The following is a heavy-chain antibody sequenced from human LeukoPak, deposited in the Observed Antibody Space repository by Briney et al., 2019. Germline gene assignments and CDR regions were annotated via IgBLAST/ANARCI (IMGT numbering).Heavy chain of an antibody. CDR3: ARGRYFLDIVVVVAATQYIQH. CDR1: GYTFTGYY. D-gene: IGHD2-15*01. Sequence: SCKASGYTFTGYYMHWVRQAPGKGLEWVAFIRYDGSNKYYADSVKGRFTISRDNSKNTLYLQMNSLRAEDTAVYYCARGRYFLDIVVVVAATQYIQHWGQGTLVTVSS. CDR2: IRYDGSNK. V-gene: IGHV3-30*02. J-gene: IGHJ1*01.